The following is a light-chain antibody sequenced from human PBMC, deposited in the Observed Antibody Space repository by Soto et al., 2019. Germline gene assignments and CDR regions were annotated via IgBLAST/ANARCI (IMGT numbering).Light chain of an antibody. V-gene: IGLV2-14*01. J-gene: IGLJ1*01. CDR1: SSDVGDYNY. CDR3: SSYTSSSTRV. Sequence: QSVLTQPASVSGSPGQSITISCTGTSSDVGDYNYVSWYQQHPGKAPKLMIFDVSNRPSGVSNRFSGSKSGNTASLTISGRQAEDEADYYCSSYTSSSTRVFGTGTKLTVL. CDR2: DVS.